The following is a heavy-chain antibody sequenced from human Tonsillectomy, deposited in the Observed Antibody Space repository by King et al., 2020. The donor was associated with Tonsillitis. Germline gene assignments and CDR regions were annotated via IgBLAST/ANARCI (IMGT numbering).Heavy chain of an antibody. J-gene: IGHJ3*02. CDR2: ISSNGGST. CDR1: GFTFSSYA. V-gene: IGHV3-64D*06. Sequence: VQLVESGGGLVQPGGSLRLSCSASGFTFSSYAMHWVRQAPGKGLEYVSAISSNGGSTYYADSVKGRFTISRDNSKNTLYLQMSSLRAEDTAVYYCVKAAVFGELCLWRAFDIWGQGTMVTVSS. D-gene: IGHD3-10*01. CDR3: VKAAVFGELCLWRAFDI.